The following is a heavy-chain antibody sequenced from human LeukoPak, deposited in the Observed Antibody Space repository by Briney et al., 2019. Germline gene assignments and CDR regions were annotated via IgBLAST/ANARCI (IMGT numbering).Heavy chain of an antibody. CDR1: GGSISSYY. Sequence: PSETLSLTCTVSGGSISSYYWSWIRQPPGKGLEWIGYIYYSGSTNYNPPLKSRVTISVDTSKNQFSLKLSSVTAADTAVYYCARVSYSSGWDQNDAFDIWGQGTMVTVSS. D-gene: IGHD6-19*01. CDR2: IYYSGST. CDR3: ARVSYSSGWDQNDAFDI. J-gene: IGHJ3*02. V-gene: IGHV4-59*01.